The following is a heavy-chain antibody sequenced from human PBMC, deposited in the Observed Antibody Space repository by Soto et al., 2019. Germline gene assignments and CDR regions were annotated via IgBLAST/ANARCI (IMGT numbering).Heavy chain of an antibody. CDR2: ISAYNGNT. J-gene: IGHJ4*02. Sequence: ASVKVSCKASGYTFTSYGISWVRQAPGQGLEWMGWISAYNGNTNYAQELQGRVTMTTDTSTSTAYMELRSLRSDDTAVYYCARDSPYYDFWSGYLEGFDYWGQGTLVTVSS. D-gene: IGHD3-3*01. CDR1: GYTFTSYG. V-gene: IGHV1-18*01. CDR3: ARDSPYYDFWSGYLEGFDY.